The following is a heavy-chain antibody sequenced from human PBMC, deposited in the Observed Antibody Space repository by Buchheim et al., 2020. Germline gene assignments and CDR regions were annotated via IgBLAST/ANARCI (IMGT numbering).Heavy chain of an antibody. V-gene: IGHV4-34*01. Sequence: QVQLQQWGAGLLKPSETLSLTCAVYGGSFSGYYWSWIRQLPGKGLEWIGEINHSGSTNYNPSLKSRVTISVDTSKNQFSLKLSSVTAADTAVYYCARDSVAATRSVDYWGQGTL. CDR2: INHSGST. CDR3: ARDSVAATRSVDY. CDR1: GGSFSGYY. D-gene: IGHD2-15*01. J-gene: IGHJ4*02.